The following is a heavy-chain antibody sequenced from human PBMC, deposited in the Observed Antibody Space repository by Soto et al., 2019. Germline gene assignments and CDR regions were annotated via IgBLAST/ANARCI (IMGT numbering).Heavy chain of an antibody. V-gene: IGHV5-51*01. CDR3: ARHAYDFWSGHPNPRYYYGMDV. D-gene: IGHD3-3*01. CDR1: GYNFTSYW. Sequence: GDALKISGKRSGYNFTSYWIGRMRQMPGKGLEWMGIIYPGDSNTRYSPSLQGQVTISVDKSISTAYLQWSSLKATDTAMYYCARHAYDFWSGHPNPRYYYGMDVWGQGTTVTVSS. CDR2: IYPGDSNT. J-gene: IGHJ6*02.